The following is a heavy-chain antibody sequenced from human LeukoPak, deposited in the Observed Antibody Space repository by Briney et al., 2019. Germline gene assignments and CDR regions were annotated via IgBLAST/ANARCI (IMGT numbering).Heavy chain of an antibody. J-gene: IGHJ4*02. Sequence: SETLSLTCTVSGGSISSSSYYWGWIRQPPGKGLEWIGSIYYSGSTNYNPSLKSRVTISVDTSKNQFSLKLSSVTAADTAVYYCARRAFGQLLFDYWGQGTLVTVSS. D-gene: IGHD2-2*01. CDR3: ARRAFGQLLFDY. V-gene: IGHV4-39*07. CDR2: IYYSGST. CDR1: GGSISSSSYY.